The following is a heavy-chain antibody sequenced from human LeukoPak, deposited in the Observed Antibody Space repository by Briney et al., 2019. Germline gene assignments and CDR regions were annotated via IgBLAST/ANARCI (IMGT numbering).Heavy chain of an antibody. J-gene: IGHJ4*02. CDR2: IYYSGST. V-gene: IGHV4-59*02. CDR1: GGSVSSYY. CDR3: AREVPAAPYFDY. Sequence: SETLSLTCTVSGGSVSSYYWSWIRQPPGKGLEWIGYIYYSGSTNYNPSLKSRVTISVDTSKNQFSLKLSSVTAADTAVYYCAREVPAAPYFDYWGQGTLVTVSS. D-gene: IGHD2-2*01.